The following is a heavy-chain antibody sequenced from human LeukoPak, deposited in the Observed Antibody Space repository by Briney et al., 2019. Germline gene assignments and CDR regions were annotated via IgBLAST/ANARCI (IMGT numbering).Heavy chain of an antibody. J-gene: IGHJ6*03. CDR2: IYYSEST. D-gene: IGHD3-9*01. Sequence: SETLSLTCTVSGGSISSYYWSWFRQPPGKGLEWIGYIYYSESTNYNPSLKSRVTISVDTSKNQFSLKLSSVTAADTAVYYCARVITDLPFLRYFDWLPSSNYYYYYMDVWGKGTTVTVSS. V-gene: IGHV4-59*01. CDR1: GGSISSYY. CDR3: ARVITDLPFLRYFDWLPSSNYYYYYMDV.